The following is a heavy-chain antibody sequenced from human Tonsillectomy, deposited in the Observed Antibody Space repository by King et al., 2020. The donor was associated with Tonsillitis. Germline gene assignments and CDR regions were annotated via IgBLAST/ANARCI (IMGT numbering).Heavy chain of an antibody. J-gene: IGHJ4*02. CDR1: GFTFIDYT. CDR3: AKDMDDYGDPMCDS. Sequence: VQLVESGGGLVQPGGSLRLSLASSGFTFIDYTMNWVRQAPGMGLERVSAISGSVGRTLYGDSVKERFTISRDNSKNTLYLQMTSLRAEDTAIYYCAKDMDDYGDPMCDSWGQGTLVTVSS. V-gene: IGHV3-23*04. D-gene: IGHD4-17*01. CDR2: ISGSVGRT.